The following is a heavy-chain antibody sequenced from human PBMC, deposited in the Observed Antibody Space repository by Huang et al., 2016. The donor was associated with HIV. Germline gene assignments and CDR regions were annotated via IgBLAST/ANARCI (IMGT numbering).Heavy chain of an antibody. CDR3: ARYDVLTDANYYMDV. CDR1: GDSISSQY. D-gene: IGHD3-9*01. Sequence: QVQLQESGPGLVKPSGTLSLTCSVSGDSISSQYWGWIRQPPGKGLEWIGTIYYSGSPRYTPSLKSRVTMSVDTSKNQFSLKLNSVTAADTAVYYCARYDVLTDANYYMDVWGIGSTVIVSS. CDR2: IYYSGSP. V-gene: IGHV4-59*11. J-gene: IGHJ6*03.